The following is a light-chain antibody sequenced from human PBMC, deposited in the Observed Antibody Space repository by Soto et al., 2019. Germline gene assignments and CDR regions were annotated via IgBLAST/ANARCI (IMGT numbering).Light chain of an antibody. Sequence: SALTQPASVSGSPGQSITISCTGTSSDVGGYNYVSWYQQHPGKAPKLMIYDVINRPSGVSNRFSGSKSGNTASLTISGLQAEDEADYYCSSYTSSSTLVVFGGGTKLTVL. J-gene: IGLJ2*01. V-gene: IGLV2-14*01. CDR1: SSDVGGYNY. CDR3: SSYTSSSTLVV. CDR2: DVI.